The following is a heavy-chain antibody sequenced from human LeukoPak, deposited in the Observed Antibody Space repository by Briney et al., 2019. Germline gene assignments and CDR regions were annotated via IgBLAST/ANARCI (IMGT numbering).Heavy chain of an antibody. Sequence: PGVSLRLSCAASGFTFSSYAMSWVRQAPGKGLEWASAISGSGGSTYYADSVKGRFTISRDNSKNTLYLQMNSLRAEDTAVYYCAKDPIVVVGYYFDYWGQGALVTVSS. D-gene: IGHD2-15*01. CDR2: ISGSGGST. CDR3: AKDPIVVVGYYFDY. J-gene: IGHJ4*02. V-gene: IGHV3-23*01. CDR1: GFTFSSYA.